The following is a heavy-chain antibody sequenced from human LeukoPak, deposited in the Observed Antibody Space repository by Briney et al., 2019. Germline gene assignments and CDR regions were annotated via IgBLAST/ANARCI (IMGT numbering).Heavy chain of an antibody. J-gene: IGHJ4*02. CDR2: IYYSGST. Sequence: SSETLSLTCTVSGGSISSYYWTWIRQPPGKGLEWIGYIYYSGSTNYNPSLKSRVTISVDTSKNQFSLRLSSVTAADTAVYYCARGYTIFGIVIPYYFDSWGQGTLVTVSS. CDR1: GGSISSYY. V-gene: IGHV4-59*01. CDR3: ARGYTIFGIVIPYYFDS. D-gene: IGHD3-3*01.